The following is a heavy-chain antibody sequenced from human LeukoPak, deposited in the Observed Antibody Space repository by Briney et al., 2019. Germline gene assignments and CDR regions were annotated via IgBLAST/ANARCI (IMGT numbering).Heavy chain of an antibody. CDR2: IYYSGST. J-gene: IGHJ4*02. D-gene: IGHD5-18*01. CDR1: GGSISSSSYY. V-gene: IGHV4-39*07. CDR3: ARAGVTAMAPDY. Sequence: SETLSLTCTVSGGSISSSSYYWGWIRQPPGKGLEWIGNIYYSGSTYYNPSLKSRVTISVDTSKNQFSLKLSSVTAADTAVYYCARAGVTAMAPDYWGQGTLVTVSS.